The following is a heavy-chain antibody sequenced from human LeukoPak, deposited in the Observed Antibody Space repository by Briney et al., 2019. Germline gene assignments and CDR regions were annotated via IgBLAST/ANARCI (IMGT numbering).Heavy chain of an antibody. Sequence: PSETLSLTCTVSGGSISSSSHYWGWIRQPPGKGLEWIGSIYYSGSTYYNPSLKSRVTISVDTSKNQFSLKLSSVTAADTAVYYCARWGARRFRHWGQGTLVTVSS. CDR3: ARWGARRFRH. CDR1: GGSISSSSHY. CDR2: IYYSGST. V-gene: IGHV4-39*07. D-gene: IGHD1-26*01. J-gene: IGHJ1*01.